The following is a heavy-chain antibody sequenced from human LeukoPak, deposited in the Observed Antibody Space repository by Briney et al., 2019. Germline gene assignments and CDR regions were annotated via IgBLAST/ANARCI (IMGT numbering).Heavy chain of an antibody. D-gene: IGHD3-22*01. V-gene: IGHV1-69*13. Sequence: SVKVSCKASGGTFSSYAISWVRQAPGQRLEWMGGIIPIFGTANYAQKFQGRVTITADESTSTAYMELSSLRSEDTAVYYCARQAPYYYDSSGYYYLYYFDYWGQGTLVTVSS. CDR3: ARQAPYYYDSSGYYYLYYFDY. J-gene: IGHJ4*02. CDR1: GGTFSSYA. CDR2: IIPIFGTA.